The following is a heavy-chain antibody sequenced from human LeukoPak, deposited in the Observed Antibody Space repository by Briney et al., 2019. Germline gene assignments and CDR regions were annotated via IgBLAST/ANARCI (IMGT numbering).Heavy chain of an antibody. CDR3: ASDSSSWYQIRYYYYGMGV. V-gene: IGHV4-34*01. CDR1: GGSFSGYY. J-gene: IGHJ6*02. Sequence: PSETLSLTCAVYGGSFSGYYWSWIRQPPGKGLEWIGEINHSGSTNYNPSLKSRVTISVDTTKNQFSLKLSSVTAADTAVYYCASDSSSWYQIRYYYYGMGVWGQGTTVTVSS. D-gene: IGHD6-13*01. CDR2: INHSGST.